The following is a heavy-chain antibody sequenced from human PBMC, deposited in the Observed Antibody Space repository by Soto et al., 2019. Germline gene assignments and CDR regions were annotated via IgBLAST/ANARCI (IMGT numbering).Heavy chain of an antibody. CDR1: GGTLSSYA. CDR2: IIPIFGTA. CDR3: ARGGRLYYYYGMDV. Sequence: SVKVSCKASGGTLSSYAISWVRQAPGQGLEWMGGIIPIFGTANYAQKFQGRVTITAGESTSTAYMELSSLRSEDTAVYYCARGGRLYYYYGMDVWGQGTTVTVSS. J-gene: IGHJ6*02. D-gene: IGHD3-16*01. V-gene: IGHV1-69*13.